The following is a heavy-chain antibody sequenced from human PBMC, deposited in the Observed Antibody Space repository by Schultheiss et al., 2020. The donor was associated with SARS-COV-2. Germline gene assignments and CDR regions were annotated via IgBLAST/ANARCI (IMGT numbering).Heavy chain of an antibody. Sequence: GGSLRLSCAVSGFTFRNYAMSWVRQAPGKGLVWVGRIKSKTDGGTTDYAAPVKGRFTISRDDSKNTLYLQMNSLKTEDTAVYYCTTTIVVVVAATLVDFDYWGQGTLVTVSS. D-gene: IGHD2-15*01. CDR1: GFTFRNYA. J-gene: IGHJ4*02. CDR2: IKSKTDGGTT. CDR3: TTTIVVVVAATLVDFDY. V-gene: IGHV3-15*01.